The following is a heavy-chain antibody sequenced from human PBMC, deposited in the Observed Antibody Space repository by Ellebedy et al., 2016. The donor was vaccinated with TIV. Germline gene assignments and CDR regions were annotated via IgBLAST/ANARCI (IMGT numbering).Heavy chain of an antibody. CDR3: ARHGGSGYSSSWYDY. Sequence: KVSXXGSGYSFTSYWISWVRQMPGKGLEWMGRIDPSDSYTNYSPSFQGHVTISADKSISTAYLQWSSLKASDTAMYYCARHGGSGYSSSWYDYWGQGTLVTVSS. V-gene: IGHV5-10-1*01. J-gene: IGHJ4*02. CDR2: IDPSDSYT. D-gene: IGHD6-13*01. CDR1: GYSFTSYW.